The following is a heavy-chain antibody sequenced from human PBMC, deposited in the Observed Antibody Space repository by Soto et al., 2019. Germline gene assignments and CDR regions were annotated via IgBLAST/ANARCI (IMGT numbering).Heavy chain of an antibody. Sequence: SETLSLTCTVSGVSITNYYWTWIRQPAGKGLEWIGRSYGSGSTDYNPSLKSRVTLSADTSKNQFSLNLQSVTAADTAVYYCAIGSGWQDMDFWGQGTLVTVSS. V-gene: IGHV4-4*07. D-gene: IGHD6-19*01. CDR2: SYGSGST. J-gene: IGHJ4*02. CDR1: GVSITNYY. CDR3: AIGSGWQDMDF.